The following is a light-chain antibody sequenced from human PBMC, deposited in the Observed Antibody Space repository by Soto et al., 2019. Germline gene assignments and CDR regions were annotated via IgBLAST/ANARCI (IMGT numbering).Light chain of an antibody. CDR1: QSVSSSY. CDR2: GAS. Sequence: EIVLTQSPGTLSLSPGERATLSCRASQSVSSSYLAWYQQKPGQAPRLLIYGASSRATGIPDRFSSSGSGTDFTLTISRLGPEDFAVYYCQQYGSSPETFGQGTKVDIK. CDR3: QQYGSSPET. J-gene: IGKJ1*01. V-gene: IGKV3-20*01.